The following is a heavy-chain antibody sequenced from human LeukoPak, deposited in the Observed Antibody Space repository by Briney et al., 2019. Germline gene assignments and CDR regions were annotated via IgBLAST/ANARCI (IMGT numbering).Heavy chain of an antibody. J-gene: IGHJ4*02. CDR3: AKDILTYYYDSSGYLGLDY. CDR1: GFTFSSYA. D-gene: IGHD3-22*01. CDR2: ISGSGGST. Sequence: GGSLRLSCAASGFTFSSYAMSWVRQAPGKGLEWVSAISGSGGSTYYADSVKGRFTISRDNSKNTLYLQMNSLRAEDTAVYYCAKDILTYYYDSSGYLGLDYWGQGTLVTVSS. V-gene: IGHV3-23*01.